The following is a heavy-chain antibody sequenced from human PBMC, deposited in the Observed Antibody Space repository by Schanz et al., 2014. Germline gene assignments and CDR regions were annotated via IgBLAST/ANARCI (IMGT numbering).Heavy chain of an antibody. D-gene: IGHD1-7*01. Sequence: QVQLQQWGAGLLKPSETLSLTCAFSGGSFSGYWWTWVRQSQGKGLERIGEVNHGGSANDNPPLKSGIAESVDFPKKQFPRRLGSVTAADTAAYYCATWSGTRLFHNWGQGTLVTVSS. CDR3: ATWSGTRLFHN. CDR1: GGSFSGYW. CDR2: VNHGGSA. J-gene: IGHJ4*02. V-gene: IGHV4-34*01.